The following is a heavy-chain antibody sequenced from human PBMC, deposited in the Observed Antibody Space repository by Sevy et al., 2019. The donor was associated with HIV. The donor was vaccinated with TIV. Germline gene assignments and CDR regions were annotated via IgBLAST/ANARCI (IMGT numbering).Heavy chain of an antibody. CDR1: GFTFSNYG. Sequence: GGSLRLSCAASGFTFSNYGMHWVRQAPGKGLEWVAVIWNDGSNKYYADSVKGRFTISRDNSKNTMYLQMNSMRVEDTAVYFCARGGDFNDRSAKRDFDYWGQGTLVTVSS. CDR2: IWNDGSNK. CDR3: ARGGDFNDRSAKRDFDY. V-gene: IGHV3-33*01. D-gene: IGHD3-22*01. J-gene: IGHJ4*02.